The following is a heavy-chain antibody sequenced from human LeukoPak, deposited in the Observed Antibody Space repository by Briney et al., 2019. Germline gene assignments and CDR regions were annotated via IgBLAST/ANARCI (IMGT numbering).Heavy chain of an antibody. CDR2: INHSGST. Sequence: SETLSLTCAVYGGSFSGYYWSWIRQPPGKGLEWIGEINHSGSTNYNPSLKSRVTISVDTSKNQFSLKLSSVTAADKAVYYCARGLMMAVAGRGEFHYWGQGTLVTVSS. CDR1: GGSFSGYY. CDR3: ARGLMMAVAGRGEFHY. J-gene: IGHJ4*02. D-gene: IGHD6-13*01. V-gene: IGHV4-34*01.